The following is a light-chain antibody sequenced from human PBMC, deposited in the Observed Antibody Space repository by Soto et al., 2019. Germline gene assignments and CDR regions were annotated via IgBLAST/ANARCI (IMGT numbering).Light chain of an antibody. J-gene: IGKJ1*01. CDR3: LQDQAYPWT. V-gene: IGKV1-17*01. CDR1: QGIRYN. Sequence: DIQMTQSPSSLSASVGDSLTIACRASQGIRYNLGWYQQRPGKAPERLIYDTFTLASGVPSRFSGSGSGTEFTLTIASLQPEDVATYYCLQDQAYPWTFGQGTKVDIK. CDR2: DTF.